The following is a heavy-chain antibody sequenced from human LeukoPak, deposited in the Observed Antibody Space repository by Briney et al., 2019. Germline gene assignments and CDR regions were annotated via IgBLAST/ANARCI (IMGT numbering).Heavy chain of an antibody. Sequence: GGSLRLSCAVSGFTFSSHAMSWVRQAPGKGLEWISATSISGGRTYYADSVKGRFTISRDNSKNTLYLQMNSLRAEDTAVYYVAVAGTVDYWGQGTLVTVSS. D-gene: IGHD6-19*01. J-gene: IGHJ4*02. V-gene: IGHV3-23*01. CDR3: AVAGTVDY. CDR1: GFTFSSHA. CDR2: TSISGGRT.